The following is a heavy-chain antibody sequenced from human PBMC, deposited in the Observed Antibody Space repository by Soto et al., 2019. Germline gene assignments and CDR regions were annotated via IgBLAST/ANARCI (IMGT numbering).Heavy chain of an antibody. CDR3: ARVRLYDSWGGLYYFDY. V-gene: IGHV1-2*02. D-gene: IGHD3-3*01. J-gene: IGHJ4*02. CDR2: INPNSGGT. CDR1: GYTFTGYY. Sequence: ASVKVSCKASGYTFTGYYMHWVRQAPGQGFEWMGWINPNSGGTNYAQKFQGRVTMTRDTSISTAYMELSRLRSDDTAVYYCARVRLYDSWGGLYYFDYWGRGTMVTVYS.